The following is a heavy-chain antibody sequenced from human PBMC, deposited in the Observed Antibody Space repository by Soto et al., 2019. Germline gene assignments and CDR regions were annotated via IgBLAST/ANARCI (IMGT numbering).Heavy chain of an antibody. CDR1: GGSISSYY. V-gene: IGHV4-59*12. J-gene: IGHJ5*02. CDR2: IYDSGST. Sequence: SETLSLTCTVSGGSISSYYWSWIRQPPGKGLEWIGYIYDSGSTNYNPSLKSRVMISVDTSKKQFSLKLSSVTAADTAVYYCGRDGTKTFRDWFDPWGQGISLTVSS. CDR3: GRDGTKTFRDWFDP. D-gene: IGHD1-1*01.